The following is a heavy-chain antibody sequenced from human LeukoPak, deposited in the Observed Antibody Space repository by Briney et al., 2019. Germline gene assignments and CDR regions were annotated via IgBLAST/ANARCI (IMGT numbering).Heavy chain of an antibody. Sequence: PSETLSLTCAVYGGSFSGYYWSWIRQPPGKGLEWIGEINHSGSTNYNPSLKNRVTISVDTSKNQFSLKLSSVTAADTAVYYCARGGPTVTTRPFDYWGQGTLVTVSS. CDR1: GGSFSGYY. CDR2: INHSGST. V-gene: IGHV4-34*01. CDR3: ARGGPTVTTRPFDY. D-gene: IGHD4-17*01. J-gene: IGHJ4*02.